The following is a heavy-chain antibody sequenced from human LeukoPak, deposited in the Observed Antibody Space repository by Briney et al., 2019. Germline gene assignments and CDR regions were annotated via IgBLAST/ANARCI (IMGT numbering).Heavy chain of an antibody. CDR3: ARYRHLYY. CDR2: INQDGGEK. V-gene: IGHV3-7*01. D-gene: IGHD3-16*01. CDR1: GFTFSGSW. J-gene: IGHJ4*02. Sequence: PGESLRLSCVASGFTFSGSWMSWVRQAPGKGLEWVASINQDGGEKYSLDSVKGRFTISRDNTKSSLYLQMNSLRAEDTAMYYCARYRHLYYWGQGTLVTVSS.